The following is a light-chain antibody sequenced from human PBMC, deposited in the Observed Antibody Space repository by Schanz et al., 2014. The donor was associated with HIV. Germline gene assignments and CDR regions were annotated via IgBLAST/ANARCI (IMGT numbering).Light chain of an antibody. CDR2: KDD. V-gene: IGLV1-47*01. Sequence: QSVLTQPPSASGTPGQRVTISCSGSSSNIGSNYVYWYQHLPGTAPKLLIYKDDQWPSGVPDRFSGSKSGTSASLAISGLRPEDEADYYCATWDDSLSGVVFGGGTKLTVL. CDR1: SSNIGSNY. J-gene: IGLJ3*02. CDR3: ATWDDSLSGVV.